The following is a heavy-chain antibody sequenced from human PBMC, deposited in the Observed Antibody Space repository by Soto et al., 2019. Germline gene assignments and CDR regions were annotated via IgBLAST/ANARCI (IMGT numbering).Heavy chain of an antibody. V-gene: IGHV1-18*01. Sequence: ASVKVSCKGFGYSFMKYGINWVRQARGQGLEWVGWISPYSGYTHSAQKFHGRLTLTTDTAASTAYMELRILRSADTALYYCAREASVLIPPAQHSRFESWGQRTLVTVSS. J-gene: IGHJ4*02. D-gene: IGHD2-8*01. CDR2: ISPYSGYT. CDR1: GYSFMKYG. CDR3: AREASVLIPPAQHSRFES.